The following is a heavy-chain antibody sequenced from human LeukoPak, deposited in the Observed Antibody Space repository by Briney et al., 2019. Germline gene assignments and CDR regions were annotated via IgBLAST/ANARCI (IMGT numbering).Heavy chain of an antibody. Sequence: ASVKVSCKASGYTFTGYYMHWVRQAPGQGLEWMGWINPNSGGTNYAQKFQGRVTMTRDTSISTAYMELSRLRSDDTAVYYCARAPLPFGVVQVRAFGIWGQGTMVTVSS. CDR3: ARAPLPFGVVQVRAFGI. J-gene: IGHJ3*02. V-gene: IGHV1-2*02. CDR2: INPNSGGT. CDR1: GYTFTGYY. D-gene: IGHD3-3*01.